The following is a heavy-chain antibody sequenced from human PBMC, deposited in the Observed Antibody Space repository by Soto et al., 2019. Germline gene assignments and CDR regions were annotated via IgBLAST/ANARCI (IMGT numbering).Heavy chain of an antibody. CDR3: AKDHGYAGGWHTPYYFDS. Sequence: QGLVVESGGGVVQPGMSRRLSCVASGFTFSDFAMHWVRQAPGKGLEWVAVISYDGNNIYYADSVKGRFSISRDNSKNTLFLQMNSLRTADTATYYCAKDHGYAGGWHTPYYFDSWGQGTLVTVSS. CDR1: GFTFSDFA. D-gene: IGHD6-19*01. J-gene: IGHJ4*02. V-gene: IGHV3-30*18. CDR2: ISYDGNNI.